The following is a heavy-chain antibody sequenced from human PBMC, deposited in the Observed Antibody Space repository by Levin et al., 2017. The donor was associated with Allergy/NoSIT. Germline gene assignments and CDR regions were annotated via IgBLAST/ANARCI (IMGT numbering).Heavy chain of an antibody. CDR3: ARRNDILTGYYLAEYFQH. Sequence: SETLSLTCAVYGGSFSGYYWSWIRQPPGKGLEWIGEINHSGSTNYNPSLKSRVTISVDTSKNQFSLKLSSVTAADTAVYYCARRNDILTGYYLAEYFQHWGQGTLVTVSS. D-gene: IGHD3-9*01. CDR2: INHSGST. V-gene: IGHV4-34*01. J-gene: IGHJ1*01. CDR1: GGSFSGYY.